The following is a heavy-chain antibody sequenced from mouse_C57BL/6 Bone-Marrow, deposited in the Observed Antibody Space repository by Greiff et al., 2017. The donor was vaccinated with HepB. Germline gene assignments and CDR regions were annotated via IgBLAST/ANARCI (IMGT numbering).Heavy chain of an antibody. J-gene: IGHJ1*03. CDR1: GFTFSDYY. D-gene: IGHD2-4*01. CDR3: ERQYYDYDWYFDV. CDR2: ISNGGGST. V-gene: IGHV5-12*01. Sequence: EVMLVESGGGLVQPGGSLKLSCAASGFTFSDYYMYWVRQTPEKRLEWVAYISNGGGSTYYPDTVKGRFTISRDNAKNTLYLQLSRLKSEDTAMYYCERQYYDYDWYFDVWGTGTTVTVSS.